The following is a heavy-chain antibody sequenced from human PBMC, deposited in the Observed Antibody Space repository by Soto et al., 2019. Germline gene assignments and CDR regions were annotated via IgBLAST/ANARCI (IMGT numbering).Heavy chain of an antibody. J-gene: IGHJ4*02. CDR3: ARQHYYDSSGYYTWD. V-gene: IGHV4-39*01. CDR2: VHYSGST. D-gene: IGHD3-22*01. Sequence: QLQESGPGLVKSSETLSLTCSVSGGSIRSNIYYWGWIRQPPGKGLEGIATVHYSGSTYYTPSLKNRVTISADTSNGQFSLRLNSVTAADTAVYNCARQHYYDSSGYYTWDWGQGALVTVSS. CDR1: GGSIRSNIYY.